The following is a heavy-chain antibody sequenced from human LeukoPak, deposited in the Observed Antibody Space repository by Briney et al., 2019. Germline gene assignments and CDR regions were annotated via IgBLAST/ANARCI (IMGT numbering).Heavy chain of an antibody. CDR3: ARDSPPLLPPYYYYGMDV. J-gene: IGHJ6*02. CDR2: ISAYNANT. V-gene: IGHV1-18*01. CDR1: GYTFTSYG. Sequence: ASVKVSCKASGYTFTSYGISWVRQAPGQGLEWMGWISAYNANTNYAQKLQGRVTMTTDTSTSTAYMELRSLRSDDTAVYYCARDSPPLLPPYYYYGMDVWGQGTTVTVSS. D-gene: IGHD2-15*01.